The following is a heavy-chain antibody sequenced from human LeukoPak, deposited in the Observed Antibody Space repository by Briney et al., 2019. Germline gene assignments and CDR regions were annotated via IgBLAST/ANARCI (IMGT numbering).Heavy chain of an antibody. CDR3: ARDIDSRFDS. Sequence: GESLKISXKGSGFSFTSNWIGWVRQMPGKGLEWMGIIYPADSDTRYSPSFQGQVTISADTSISTAYLQWSSLKASDTAMYYCARDIDSRFDSWGQGTLVTVSS. D-gene: IGHD3-22*01. V-gene: IGHV5-51*03. J-gene: IGHJ4*02. CDR1: GFSFTSNW. CDR2: IYPADSDT.